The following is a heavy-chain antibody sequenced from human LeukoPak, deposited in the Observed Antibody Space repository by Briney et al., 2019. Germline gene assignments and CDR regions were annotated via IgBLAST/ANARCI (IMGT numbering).Heavy chain of an antibody. CDR3: AKDANTYYYDSSGYFPAY. D-gene: IGHD3-22*01. Sequence: GGSLRLSCAASGFTFSSYGMHWVRQAPGKGLEWVAVISYDGSNKYYADSVKGRFTISRDNSKNTLYLQMNSLRAEDTAVYYCAKDANTYYYDSSGYFPAYWGQGTLATVSS. CDR1: GFTFSSYG. V-gene: IGHV3-30*18. CDR2: ISYDGSNK. J-gene: IGHJ4*02.